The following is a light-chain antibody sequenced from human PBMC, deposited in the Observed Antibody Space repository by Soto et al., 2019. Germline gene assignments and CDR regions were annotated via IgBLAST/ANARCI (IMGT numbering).Light chain of an antibody. CDR3: SSHTSGSTRV. J-gene: IGLJ1*01. CDR1: SSDVGGYDY. Sequence: QSVLTQPASMSGSPGQSIAISCTGTSSDVGGYDYVSWYQQHPDKAPKLMIYEVTKRPSGVSNRFSGSKSGNTASLTISGLQPEDEADYYCSSHTSGSTRVFGSGTKLTVL. V-gene: IGLV2-14*01. CDR2: EVT.